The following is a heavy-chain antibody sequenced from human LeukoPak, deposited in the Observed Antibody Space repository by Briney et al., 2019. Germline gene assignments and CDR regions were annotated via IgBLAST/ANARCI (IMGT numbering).Heavy chain of an antibody. CDR1: DDSITMYY. Sequence: SETLSLTCSVSDDSITMYYWTWIRQPPGKGLEWIGNIYHNGSTYYNPSLKSRVTISVDTSKNQFSLKLSSVTAADTAVYYCARHAEDGSGSYYPSLPYYFDYWGQGTLVTVSS. CDR3: ARHAEDGSGSYYPSLPYYFDY. J-gene: IGHJ4*02. CDR2: IYHNGST. V-gene: IGHV4-59*04. D-gene: IGHD3-10*01.